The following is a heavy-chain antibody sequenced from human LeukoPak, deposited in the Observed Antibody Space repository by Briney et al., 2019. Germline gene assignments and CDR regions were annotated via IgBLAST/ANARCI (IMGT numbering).Heavy chain of an antibody. CDR3: ARDTYDSSGYYSHRVYYGMDV. D-gene: IGHD3-22*01. CDR2: INHSGST. Sequence: SETLSLTCAVYGGSFSGYYLSWIRQPPGKGLEWIGEINHSGSTNYNPSLKSRVTISVDTSKNQFSLKLSSVTAADTAVYYCARDTYDSSGYYSHRVYYGMDVWGQGTTVTVSS. J-gene: IGHJ6*02. V-gene: IGHV4-34*01. CDR1: GGSFSGYY.